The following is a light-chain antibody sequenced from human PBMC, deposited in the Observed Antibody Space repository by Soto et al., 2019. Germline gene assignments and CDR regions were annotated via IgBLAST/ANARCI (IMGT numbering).Light chain of an antibody. Sequence: DIVVTQSPDSLSVSLVERATIDCKSSRSLFYSSNHKNYLAWYQHKPGQPPRLLINWASARESGVPDRFSGAGSGTDFTLTISSLQAEDVAVYFCQQYYGTPLTFGGGTKVDIK. CDR1: RSLFYSSNHKNY. CDR2: WAS. V-gene: IGKV4-1*01. J-gene: IGKJ4*01. CDR3: QQYYGTPLT.